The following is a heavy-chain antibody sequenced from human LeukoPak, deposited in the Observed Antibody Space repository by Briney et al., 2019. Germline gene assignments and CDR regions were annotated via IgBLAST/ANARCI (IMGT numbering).Heavy chain of an antibody. CDR3: ARVDEPYCSSTSCLVFDY. CDR2: INTNTGNP. V-gene: IGHV7-4-1*02. J-gene: IGHJ4*02. CDR1: GYTFTSYA. D-gene: IGHD2-2*01. Sequence: ASVKVSCKASGYTFTSYAMNWVRQAPGQGLEWMGWINTNTGNPTYAQGFTGRFVFSLDTSVSTAYLQISSLKAEDTAVYYCARVDEPYCSSTSCLVFDYWGQGTLVTVSS.